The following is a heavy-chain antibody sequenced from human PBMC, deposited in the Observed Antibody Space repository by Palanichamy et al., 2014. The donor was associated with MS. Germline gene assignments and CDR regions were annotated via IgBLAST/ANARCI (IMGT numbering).Heavy chain of an antibody. CDR1: GFTFSSYS. V-gene: IGHV3-21*01. Sequence: EVQLVESGGGLVEPGGSLRLSCAASGFTFSSYSMNWVRQAPGKGLEWVSSISSSSSYIYYADSVKGRFTISRDNAKNSLYLQMNSLRAEDTAVYYCARASGSYGPFDYWGQGTLVTVSS. CDR3: ARASGSYGPFDY. CDR2: ISSSSSYI. J-gene: IGHJ4*02. D-gene: IGHD1-26*01.